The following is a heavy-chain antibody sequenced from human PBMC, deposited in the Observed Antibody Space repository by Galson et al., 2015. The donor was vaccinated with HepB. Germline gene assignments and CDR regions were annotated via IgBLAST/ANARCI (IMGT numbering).Heavy chain of an antibody. CDR3: ARDHTPNRPGYSSGFYPSFIDF. D-gene: IGHD6-19*01. CDR2: ITGSRSAR. V-gene: IGHV3-48*01. J-gene: IGHJ4*02. CDR1: GFAFRNYN. Sequence: SLRLSCAATGFAFRNYNMYWVRQAPGKGLEWLPYITGSRSARTYADSVKGRFTISRDNAENSMYLQMNSLRAEDTAVYYCARDHTPNRPGYSSGFYPSFIDFWGQGTLVGVSS.